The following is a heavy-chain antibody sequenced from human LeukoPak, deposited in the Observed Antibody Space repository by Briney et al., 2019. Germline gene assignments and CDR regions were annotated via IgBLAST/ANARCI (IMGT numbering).Heavy chain of an antibody. CDR2: INHSGST. V-gene: IGHV4-34*01. D-gene: IGHD3-3*01. CDR1: GGSFGGYY. J-gene: IGHJ4*02. Sequence: SETLSLTCAVYGGSFGGYYWSWIRQPPGKGLEWIGEINHSGSTNYNPSLKSRVTISVDTSKNQFSLKLSSVTAADTAVYYCARRLLLLRYFDYWGQGTLVTVSS. CDR3: ARRLLLLRYFDY.